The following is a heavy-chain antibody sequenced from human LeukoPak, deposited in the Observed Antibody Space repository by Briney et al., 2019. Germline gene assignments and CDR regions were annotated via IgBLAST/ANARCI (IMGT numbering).Heavy chain of an antibody. V-gene: IGHV3-23*01. Sequence: GGSLRLSCAASGFTLSSYAMSWVRQAPGKGLEWVSAISGSGGSTYYADSVKGRFTIYRDNSKNTLYLQLNSLRAEDTAVYYCAKDYYDFWSGPPARPYSAFLLDYWGQGTLVTVSS. CDR1: GFTLSSYA. CDR3: AKDYYDFWSGPPARPYSAFLLDY. D-gene: IGHD3-3*01. CDR2: ISGSGGST. J-gene: IGHJ4*02.